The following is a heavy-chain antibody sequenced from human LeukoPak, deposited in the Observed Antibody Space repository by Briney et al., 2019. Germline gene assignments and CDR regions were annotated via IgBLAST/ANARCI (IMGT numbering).Heavy chain of an antibody. J-gene: IGHJ4*02. Sequence: ASVKVSCKASGYIFTSYYMHWVRQAPGQGLEWMGIINPSGGSTSYAQKFQGRVSMTRDTSISTAYMELSRLRSDDTAVYYCARPRLGYSYGFDYWGQGTLVTVSS. CDR3: ARPRLGYSYGFDY. V-gene: IGHV1-46*01. D-gene: IGHD5-18*01. CDR1: GYIFTSYY. CDR2: INPSGGST.